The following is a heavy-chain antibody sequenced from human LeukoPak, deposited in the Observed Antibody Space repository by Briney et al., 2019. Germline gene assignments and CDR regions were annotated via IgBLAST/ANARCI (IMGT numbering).Heavy chain of an antibody. Sequence: GGSLRLSCAASGFTFSRYWMHWVRQAPGKGLVWVSRINNDGSNTYYADSVKGRFTISRDNAKNTLYLQMDGLRAEDTALYYGARYGTDPFDIWGQGTLVTVSS. CDR1: GFTFSRYW. J-gene: IGHJ3*02. V-gene: IGHV3-74*01. D-gene: IGHD4-17*01. CDR2: INNDGSNT. CDR3: ARYGTDPFDI.